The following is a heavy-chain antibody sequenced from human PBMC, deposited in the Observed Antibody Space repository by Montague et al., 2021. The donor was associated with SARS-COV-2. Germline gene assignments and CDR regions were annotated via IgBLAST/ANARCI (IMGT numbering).Heavy chain of an antibody. CDR1: GGSFSNYY. CDR3: ARGGIAARRHYFGY. J-gene: IGHJ4*02. Sequence: ETLFLTCAVYGGSFSNYYWTWIRQPPGKGLEWIGEINHSGSTNYNPSLKSRVTISVDTSKNQFSLKLSSVTAADTAVYFCARGGIAARRHYFGYWGQGTLVTVSS. D-gene: IGHD6-6*01. V-gene: IGHV4-34*01. CDR2: INHSGST.